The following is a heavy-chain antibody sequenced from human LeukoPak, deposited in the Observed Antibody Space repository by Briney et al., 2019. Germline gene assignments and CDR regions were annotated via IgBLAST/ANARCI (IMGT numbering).Heavy chain of an antibody. V-gene: IGHV3-21*01. D-gene: IGHD3-22*01. CDR3: ARDWGYYDSSGYSRDY. Sequence: KPGGSLRLSCAASGFTFSSYSMNWVRQAPGKGLEWVSSISSSSSYIYYADSVKGRFTISRDNAKNSLYLQMNSPRAEDTAVYYCARDWGYYDSSGYSRDYWGQGTLVTVSS. J-gene: IGHJ4*02. CDR2: ISSSSSYI. CDR1: GFTFSSYS.